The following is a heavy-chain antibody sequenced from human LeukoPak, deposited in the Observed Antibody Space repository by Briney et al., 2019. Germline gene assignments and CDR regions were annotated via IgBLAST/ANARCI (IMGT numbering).Heavy chain of an antibody. Sequence: SVKVSCKASGGTFNNFAISWVRQAPGQGLEWVGGIIPMSGTANYAQKFQGRVTITADESTSTAYMELSSLRPEDTAIYYCASPVKYYDTWSGYPPFDYWGQGTLVTVSS. CDR2: IIPMSGTA. CDR3: ASPVKYYDTWSGYPPFDY. D-gene: IGHD3-3*01. J-gene: IGHJ4*02. V-gene: IGHV1-69*01. CDR1: GGTFNNFA.